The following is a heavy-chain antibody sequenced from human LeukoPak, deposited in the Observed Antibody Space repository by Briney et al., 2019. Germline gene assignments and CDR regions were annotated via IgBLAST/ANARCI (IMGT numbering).Heavy chain of an antibody. J-gene: IGHJ4*02. CDR1: GFTFSSYS. D-gene: IGHD6-19*01. CDR3: ARDSSGWYWAKYYFDY. V-gene: IGHV3-21*01. Sequence: GGSLRLSCAASGFTFSSYSMNWVRQAPRKGLEWVSSISSSSSYIYYADSVKGRFTISRDNAKNSLYLQMNSLRAEDTAVYYCARDSSGWYWAKYYFDYWGQGTLVTVSS. CDR2: ISSSSSYI.